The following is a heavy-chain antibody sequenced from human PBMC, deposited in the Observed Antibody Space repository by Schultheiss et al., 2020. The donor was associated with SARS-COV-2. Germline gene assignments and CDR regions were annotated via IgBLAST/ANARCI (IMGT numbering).Heavy chain of an antibody. Sequence: SQTLSLTCAVYGGSFSGYYWSWIRQPPGKGLEWIGSIYYSGSTYYNPSLKSRVTISVDTSKNQFSLKLSSVTAADTAVYYCARDGDLRAFDYWGQGTLVTVSS. J-gene: IGHJ4*02. CDR3: ARDGDLRAFDY. CDR1: GGSFSGYY. V-gene: IGHV4-34*01. D-gene: IGHD7-27*01. CDR2: IYYSGST.